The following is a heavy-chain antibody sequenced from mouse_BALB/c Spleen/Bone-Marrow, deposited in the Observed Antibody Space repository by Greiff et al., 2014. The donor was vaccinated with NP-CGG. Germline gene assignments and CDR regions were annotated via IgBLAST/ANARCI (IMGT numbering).Heavy chain of an antibody. CDR2: INPNNGDT. CDR1: GYTFTDYY. J-gene: IGHJ1*01. Sequence: EVKLMESGPELVKPGASVKMSCKASGYTFTDYYMKWVKESHEKSLEWIGDINPNNGDTFYYQKFKGKATLTVHRSSSTAYIQLDSLTSEDSAVYYCAMGVRLYWYFGVWGAGTTVTVSS. CDR3: AMGVRLYWYFGV. V-gene: IGHV1-26*01.